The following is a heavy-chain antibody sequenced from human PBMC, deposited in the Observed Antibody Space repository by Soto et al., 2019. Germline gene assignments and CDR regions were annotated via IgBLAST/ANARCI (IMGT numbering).Heavy chain of an antibody. D-gene: IGHD5-12*01. CDR2: ISGSGGST. CDR1: GFTFSSYA. J-gene: IGHJ4*02. Sequence: GGSLRLSCAASGFTFSSYAMSWVRQAPGKGLEWVSAISGSGGSTYYADSVKGRFTISRDNSKNTLYLQMNSLRAEDTAVYYCAKDDRIVEMATIIPIDYWGQGTLVTVSS. CDR3: AKDDRIVEMATIIPIDY. V-gene: IGHV3-23*01.